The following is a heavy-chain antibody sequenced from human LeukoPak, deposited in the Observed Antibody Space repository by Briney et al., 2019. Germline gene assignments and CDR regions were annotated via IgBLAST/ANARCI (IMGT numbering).Heavy chain of an antibody. CDR3: ARDRRVRGVTEKYYYYMDV. CDR2: INPNSGGT. D-gene: IGHD3-10*01. CDR1: GYTFTGYY. Sequence: ASVKVSCKASGYTFTGYYMHWVRQAPGQGLEWMGWINPNSGGTNYAQKFQGRVTMTRDTSISTAYMELSRLRSDDTAVYYCARDRRVRGVTEKYYYYMDVWGKGTTVTDSS. V-gene: IGHV1-2*02. J-gene: IGHJ6*03.